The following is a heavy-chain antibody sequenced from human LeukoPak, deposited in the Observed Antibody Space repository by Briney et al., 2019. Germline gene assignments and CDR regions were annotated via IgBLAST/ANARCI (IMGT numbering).Heavy chain of an antibody. CDR2: ISWNSGSI. Sequence: GGSLRLSYAASGFTFDDYAMHWVRQAPGKGLEWVSGISWNSGSIGYADSVKGRFTISRDNAKNSLYLQMNSLRAEDTAVYYCARNHGDYWGQGTLVTVSS. CDR3: ARNHGDY. J-gene: IGHJ4*02. CDR1: GFTFDDYA. V-gene: IGHV3-9*01. D-gene: IGHD1-14*01.